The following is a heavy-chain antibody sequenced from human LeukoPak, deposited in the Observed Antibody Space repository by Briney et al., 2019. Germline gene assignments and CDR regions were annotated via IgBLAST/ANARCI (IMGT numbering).Heavy chain of an antibody. CDR1: GFTFDNYA. Sequence: GGSLRLSCAASGFTFDNYAMSWVRQTPGKGLEWVSGIGGSGDDTSYADSVKGRFTVSRDNSKNTLYLQMNSLRAEDTAIYYCAKGGKWDVTPFDYWGQGTLVTVSS. V-gene: IGHV3-23*01. CDR2: IGGSGDDT. CDR3: AKGGKWDVTPFDY. D-gene: IGHD1-26*01. J-gene: IGHJ4*02.